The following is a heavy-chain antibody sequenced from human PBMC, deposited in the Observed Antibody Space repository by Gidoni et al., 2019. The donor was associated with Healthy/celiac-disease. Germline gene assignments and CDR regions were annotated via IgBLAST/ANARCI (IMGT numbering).Heavy chain of an antibody. V-gene: IGHV3-11*01. CDR3: ARGPYLGSDSKFSIDY. CDR1: GFTFSDYY. D-gene: IGHD2-21*02. Sequence: QVQLVESGGGLVKPGGSLRLSCAASGFTFSDYYMSWIRPAPAKGLEWVSYMSSSGSTIYYADSVKGRFTISRDNAKNSLYLQMNSLRAEETAVYYCARGPYLGSDSKFSIDYWGQGTLVTVSS. CDR2: MSSSGSTI. J-gene: IGHJ4*02.